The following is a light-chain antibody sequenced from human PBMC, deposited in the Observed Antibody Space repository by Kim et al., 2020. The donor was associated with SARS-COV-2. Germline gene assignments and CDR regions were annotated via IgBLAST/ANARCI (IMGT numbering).Light chain of an antibody. Sequence: EIVLTQSPGTLSVSPGERVTLSCRASQPISHNYLAWYQQKPGQAPRLLIYGVSYRAIGVPDRFSASGSGTGFTLTFSRLGPEDFAVFYCHHYGSSPFSFGQGTRLEIK. V-gene: IGKV3-20*01. J-gene: IGKJ5*01. CDR2: GVS. CDR3: HHYGSSPFS. CDR1: QPISHNY.